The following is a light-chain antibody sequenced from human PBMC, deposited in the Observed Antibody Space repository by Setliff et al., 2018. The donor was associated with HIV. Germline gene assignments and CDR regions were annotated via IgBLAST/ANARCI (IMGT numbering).Light chain of an antibody. CDR1: STDVVAYNL. CDR2: EVS. J-gene: IGLJ1*01. CDR3: CLYVTTNKSYV. V-gene: IGLV2-23*02. Sequence: QSALAQPASVSGSPGQSITISCTGPSTDVVAYNLVSWYQQLPGKAPKVIIYEVSERLSGVSRRFFGSQSGRESSLTIAGLRAEDEADYYCCLYVTTNKSYVFGTGTKVTVL.